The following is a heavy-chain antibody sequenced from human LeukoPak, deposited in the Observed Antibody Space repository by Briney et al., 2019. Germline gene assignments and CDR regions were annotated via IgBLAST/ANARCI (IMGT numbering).Heavy chain of an antibody. CDR3: ARGKPHFDY. CDR1: GGSISSTTYY. CDR2: VHYSGGS. J-gene: IGHJ4*02. D-gene: IGHD1-14*01. Sequence: SETLSLTCTVSGGSISSTTYYWGWIRQSPGKGLEWIGSVHYSGGSYYNPSLKSRVTISVDTSKNQFSLKLSSVTAADTAVYYCARGKPHFDYWGQGTLVTVSS. V-gene: IGHV4-39*07.